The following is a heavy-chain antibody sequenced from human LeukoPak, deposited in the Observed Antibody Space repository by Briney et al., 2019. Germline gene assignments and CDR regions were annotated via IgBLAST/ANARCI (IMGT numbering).Heavy chain of an antibody. CDR3: ARSVGVAGTVSVYYYYGMDV. D-gene: IGHD6-19*01. CDR2: LIPILGIA. Sequence: SVKVSCKASGGTFSSYAISWVRQAPGQGLEWMGRLIPILGIANYAQKFQGRVTITADKSTSTAYMELSSLRSEDTAVYYCARSVGVAGTVSVYYYYGMDVWGQGTTVTVSS. CDR1: GGTFSSYA. J-gene: IGHJ6*02. V-gene: IGHV1-69*04.